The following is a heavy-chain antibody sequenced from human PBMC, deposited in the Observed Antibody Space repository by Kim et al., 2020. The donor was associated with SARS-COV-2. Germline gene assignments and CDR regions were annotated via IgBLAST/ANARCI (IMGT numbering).Heavy chain of an antibody. V-gene: IGHV4-59*01. J-gene: IGHJ1*01. CDR3: ARDKKSEGYFQH. Sequence: NYNPPLKRRVTISVDTSKNQFSLKLSSVTAADTAVYYCARDKKSEGYFQHWGQGTLVTVSS.